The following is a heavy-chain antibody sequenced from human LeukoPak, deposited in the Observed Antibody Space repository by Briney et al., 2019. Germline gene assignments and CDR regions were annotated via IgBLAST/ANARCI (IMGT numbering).Heavy chain of an antibody. V-gene: IGHV4-31*03. J-gene: IGHJ5*02. Sequence: SETLSLTCSVSGGSISSGGYYWSWIRQHPGTGLEWIGYTYYSGSTYYNPSLKSRVTISVDTSKNQFSLKLSSVTAADTAVYYCARVAIAAAGIWFDPWGQGTLVTVSS. CDR2: TYYSGST. CDR3: ARVAIAAAGIWFDP. CDR1: GGSISSGGYY. D-gene: IGHD6-13*01.